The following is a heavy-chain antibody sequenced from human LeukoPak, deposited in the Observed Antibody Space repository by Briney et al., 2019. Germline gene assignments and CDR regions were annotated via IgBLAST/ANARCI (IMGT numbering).Heavy chain of an antibody. CDR2: IYYSGST. V-gene: IGHV4-39*01. D-gene: IGHD3-10*01. J-gene: IGHJ4*02. CDR3: ARFGLWFGELSDY. CDR1: GGPISSSSYY. Sequence: SETLSLTGTVSGGPISSSSYYWGWIRQPPGKGLEGIGSIYYSGSTYYNPSLKSRVTISVDTSKNQFSLKLSSVTAADTAVYYCARFGLWFGELSDYWGQGTLVTVSS.